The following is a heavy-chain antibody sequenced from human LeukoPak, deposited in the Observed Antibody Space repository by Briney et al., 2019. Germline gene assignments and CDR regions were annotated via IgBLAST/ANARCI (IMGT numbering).Heavy chain of an antibody. V-gene: IGHV5-51*01. CDR3: ARGAGYSSGWYFPTVDWFDP. CDR2: IYPGDSDT. Sequence: GESLKISCKGSGYSFTSYWIGWARQMPGKGLEWMGIIYPGDSDTRYSPSFQGQVTISADKSISTAYLQWSSLKASDTAMYYCARGAGYSSGWYFPTVDWFDPWGQGTLVTVSS. J-gene: IGHJ5*02. D-gene: IGHD6-19*01. CDR1: GYSFTSYW.